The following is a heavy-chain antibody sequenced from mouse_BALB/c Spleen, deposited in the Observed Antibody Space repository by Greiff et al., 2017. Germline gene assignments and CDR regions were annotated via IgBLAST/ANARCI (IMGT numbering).Heavy chain of an antibody. J-gene: IGHJ3*01. V-gene: IGHV1-39*01. D-gene: IGHD2-4*01. CDR1: GYSFTGYN. CDR3: ARLGDPYDYDGLSWFAY. Sequence: EVQLQQSGPELEKPGASVKISCKASGYSFTGYNMNWVKQSNGKSLEWIGNIDPYYGGTSYNQKFKGKATLTVDKSSSTAYMQLKSLTSEDSAVYYCARLGDPYDYDGLSWFAYWGQGTLVTVSA. CDR2: IDPYYGGT.